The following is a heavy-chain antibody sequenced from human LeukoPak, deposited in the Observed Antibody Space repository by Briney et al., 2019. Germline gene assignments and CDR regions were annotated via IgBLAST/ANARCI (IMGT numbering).Heavy chain of an antibody. CDR2: INPNSGGT. J-gene: IGHJ4*02. V-gene: IGHV1-2*02. CDR3: ARDLDSGGFVVDY. Sequence: GASAKVSCKASGYTFTGYYMHWVRQAPGQGLEWMGWINPNSGGTNYAQKFQGRVTMTRDTSISTAYMELSRLRSDDTAVYYCARDLDSGGFVVDYWGQGTLVTVSS. CDR1: GYTFTGYY. D-gene: IGHD6-25*01.